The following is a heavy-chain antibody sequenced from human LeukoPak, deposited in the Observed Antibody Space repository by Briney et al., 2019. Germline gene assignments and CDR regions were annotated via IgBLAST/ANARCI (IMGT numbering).Heavy chain of an antibody. Sequence: RPGGSLRLSCAASGFTFDDYSMSWVRQAPGKGLEWVSDINWNGASTGYADSVKGRFTISRDNAKNSLYLQMNSLRADDTALYFSARMGDSGSYSLDYYYYFYMDVWGKGTTVTVSS. V-gene: IGHV3-20*04. CDR1: GFTFDDYS. D-gene: IGHD3-10*01. CDR3: ARMGDSGSYSLDYYYYFYMDV. CDR2: INWNGAST. J-gene: IGHJ6*03.